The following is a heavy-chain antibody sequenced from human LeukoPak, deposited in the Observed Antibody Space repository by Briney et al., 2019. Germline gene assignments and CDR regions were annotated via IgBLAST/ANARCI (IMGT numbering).Heavy chain of an antibody. D-gene: IGHD5-18*01. CDR1: GGTFSSYA. CDR3: ARRGYSYGYVGYYYYYMDV. Sequence: ASVKVSCKASGGTFSSYAISWVRQAPGQGLEWMGWISAYNGNTNYAQKLQGRVTMTTDTSTSTAYMELRSLRSDDTAVYYCARRGYSYGYVGYYYYYMDVWGKGTTVTISS. V-gene: IGHV1-18*01. J-gene: IGHJ6*03. CDR2: ISAYNGNT.